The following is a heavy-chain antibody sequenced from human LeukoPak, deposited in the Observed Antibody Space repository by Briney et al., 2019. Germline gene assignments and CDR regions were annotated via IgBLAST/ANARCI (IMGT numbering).Heavy chain of an antibody. J-gene: IGHJ3*01. CDR1: GGSFSGYY. CDR3: ARDTGGSGSYFGDAFHV. Sequence: SETLSLTCAVYGGSFSGYYWSWIRQPPGKGLEWIGEINHSGSTNYNPSLKSRATISVDKSKNQFSLNLTSVTAADTAVYYCARDTGGSGSYFGDAFHVWGQGTLVTVSS. D-gene: IGHD1-26*01. V-gene: IGHV4-34*01. CDR2: INHSGST.